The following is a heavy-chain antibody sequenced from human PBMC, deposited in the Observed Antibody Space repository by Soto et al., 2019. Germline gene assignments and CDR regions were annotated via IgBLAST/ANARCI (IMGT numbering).Heavy chain of an antibody. CDR2: ININGGGI. V-gene: IGHV3-23*01. J-gene: IGHJ2*01. D-gene: IGHD6-19*01. Sequence: EVQLLESGGGAIQPGGSLRLSCAASGFTFSSYAMTWVRQAPGKGLEWVSSININGGGIHYADSVKGRFTISRDNSKNKLDLKMNSLRAEDTALYFCAKVSSGWYNTPPYWYFDLWGRGTLVTVSS. CDR1: GFTFSSYA. CDR3: AKVSSGWYNTPPYWYFDL.